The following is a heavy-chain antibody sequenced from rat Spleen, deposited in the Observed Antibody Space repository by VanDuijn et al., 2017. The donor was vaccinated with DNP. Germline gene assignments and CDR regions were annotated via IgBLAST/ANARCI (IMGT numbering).Heavy chain of an antibody. V-gene: IGHV2-30*01. CDR2: IWSDGST. Sequence: QVQLKESGPGLVQPSQTLSLTCTVSGFSLTSYNVHWVRQPPGKGLEWMGTIWSDGSTDCNSALKSRLSISRDTSKSQVFLKMNSLQTEDTATYYCARGSRGGDYWGQGVMVTVSS. CDR1: GFSLTSYN. D-gene: IGHD1-11*01. J-gene: IGHJ2*01. CDR3: ARGSRGGDY.